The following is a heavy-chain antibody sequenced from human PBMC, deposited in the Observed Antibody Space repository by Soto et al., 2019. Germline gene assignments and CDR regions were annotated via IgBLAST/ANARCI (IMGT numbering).Heavy chain of an antibody. CDR2: ISSSSSYT. J-gene: IGHJ6*02. CDR3: ARDIAVAGTFYYYGMDV. D-gene: IGHD6-19*01. Sequence: QVQLVESGGGLVKPGGSLRLSCAASGFTFSDYYMSWIRQAPGKGLEWVSYISSSSSYTNYADSVKGRFTISRDNAKNSLYLQMNSLRAEDTAVYYCARDIAVAGTFYYYGMDVWGQGTTVTVSS. V-gene: IGHV3-11*06. CDR1: GFTFSDYY.